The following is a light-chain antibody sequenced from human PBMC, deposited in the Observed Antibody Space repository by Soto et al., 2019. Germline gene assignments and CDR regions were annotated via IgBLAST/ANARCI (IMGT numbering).Light chain of an antibody. V-gene: IGKV3-20*01. CDR1: QGVSSTY. Sequence: DIVLTQSPGTLSLSPGERATLSCRASQGVSSTYLAWYQQKPGQAPKLLIYGASSRAIGIPDRFSGSGSETDFTLTISRLEPEDFALYFCQHFGNSRWTFGQGTKVEIK. J-gene: IGKJ1*01. CDR3: QHFGNSRWT. CDR2: GAS.